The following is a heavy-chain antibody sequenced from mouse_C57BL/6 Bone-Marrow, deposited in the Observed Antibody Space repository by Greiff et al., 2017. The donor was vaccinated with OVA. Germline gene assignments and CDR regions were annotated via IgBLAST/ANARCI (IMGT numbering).Heavy chain of an antibody. J-gene: IGHJ2*01. V-gene: IGHV5-6*02. Sequence: EVKVVESGGDLVKPGGSLKLSCAASGFTFSSYGMSWVRQTPDKRLEWVATISSGGSYTYYPDSVKGRFTISRDNAKNTLYLQMSSLKSEDTAMYYCARRIHYYGSSPYYFDYWGQGTTLTVSS. CDR1: GFTFSSYG. D-gene: IGHD1-1*01. CDR3: ARRIHYYGSSPYYFDY. CDR2: ISSGGSYT.